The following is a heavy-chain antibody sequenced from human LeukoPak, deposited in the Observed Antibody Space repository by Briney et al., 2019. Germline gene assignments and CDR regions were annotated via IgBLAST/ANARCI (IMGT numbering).Heavy chain of an antibody. D-gene: IGHD6-13*01. V-gene: IGHV1-2*04. CDR2: INPNSGGT. Sequence: ASVKVSCKASGYTFTGYYMHWVRQAPGQGLEWMGWINPNSGGTNYAQKFQGWVTMTRDTSISTAYMELSRLRSDDTAVYYCARGEYSSSWYTVWGQGTLVTVSS. CDR1: GYTFTGYY. J-gene: IGHJ4*02. CDR3: ARGEYSSSWYTV.